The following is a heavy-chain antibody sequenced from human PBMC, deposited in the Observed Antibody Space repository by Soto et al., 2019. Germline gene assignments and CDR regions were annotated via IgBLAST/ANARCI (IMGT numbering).Heavy chain of an antibody. CDR1: GGSVSSNSAA. Sequence: SQTLSLTCAISGGSVSSNSAALNWIRQSPSRGLEWLGRTYYRSKWYNDYAVSVKSRITINPDTSKNQFSLQLNSVTPEDTAVYYCARVSIIVATIVDAFDIWGQGTMVTVSS. CDR2: TYYRSKWYN. CDR3: ARVSIIVATIVDAFDI. D-gene: IGHD5-12*01. J-gene: IGHJ3*02. V-gene: IGHV6-1*01.